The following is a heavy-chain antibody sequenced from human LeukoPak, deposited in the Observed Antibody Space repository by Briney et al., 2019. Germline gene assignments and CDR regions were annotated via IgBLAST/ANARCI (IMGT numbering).Heavy chain of an antibody. CDR3: ARVDYYGSGSSPRPYFFDY. Sequence: GGSLRLSCAASGFTFSSYWMSWVRQAPGKGLEWGANIKQDGSEKYYVESVKGRFTISRDNAKNSLYLQMNSLRAEDTAVYYCARVDYYGSGSSPRPYFFDYWGQGTLVTVSS. V-gene: IGHV3-7*01. CDR2: IKQDGSEK. D-gene: IGHD3-10*01. CDR1: GFTFSSYW. J-gene: IGHJ4*02.